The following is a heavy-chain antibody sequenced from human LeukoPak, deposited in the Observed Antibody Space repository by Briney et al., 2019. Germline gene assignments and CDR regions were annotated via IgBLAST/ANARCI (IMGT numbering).Heavy chain of an antibody. V-gene: IGHV3-64*02. CDR1: GLTFSSHA. Sequence: GGSLRLSCAASGLTFSSHAMHWVRQAPGKGLEYVSAIVSNGGSTYYADSVRGRFTISRDNSKDTVYLQMGSLTPEDTAVYYCARGGYYAATDIWGQGALVTVSS. J-gene: IGHJ4*02. CDR2: IVSNGGST. D-gene: IGHD3-3*01. CDR3: ARGGYYAATDI.